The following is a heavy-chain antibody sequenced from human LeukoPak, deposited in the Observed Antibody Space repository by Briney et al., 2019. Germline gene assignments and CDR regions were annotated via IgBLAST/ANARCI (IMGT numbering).Heavy chain of an antibody. V-gene: IGHV4-39*01. J-gene: IGHJ4*02. CDR1: GGSISSSSYY. Sequence: KASETLSLTCTVSGGSISSSSYYWGWIRQPPGKGLEWIGSIYYSGSTYYNPSLKSRVTISVDTSKNQFSLKLSSVTAAVTAVYYCARVPYDYIWGSYRLGGEYYFDYWGQGTLVTVSS. CDR2: IYYSGST. CDR3: ARVPYDYIWGSYRLGGEYYFDY. D-gene: IGHD3-16*02.